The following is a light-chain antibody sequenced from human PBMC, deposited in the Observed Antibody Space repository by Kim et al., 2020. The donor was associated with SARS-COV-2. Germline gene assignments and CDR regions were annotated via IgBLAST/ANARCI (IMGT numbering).Light chain of an antibody. CDR3: ATWDDSLSGPF. CDR2: RNN. J-gene: IGLJ2*01. V-gene: IGLV1-47*01. CDR1: RCNNGNKY. Sequence: GQRAAISWCVTRCNNGNKYVYWYQQLPGTAPNLLIYRNNRPPIWLPNRFAGSKSGTSASRAISGLRSEDEDDYYCATWDDSLSGPFFGGGTQLTVL.